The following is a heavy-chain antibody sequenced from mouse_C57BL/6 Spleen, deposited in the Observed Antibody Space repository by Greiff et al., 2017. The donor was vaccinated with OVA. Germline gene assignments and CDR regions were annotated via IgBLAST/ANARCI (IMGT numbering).Heavy chain of an antibody. CDR1: GFTFSDYG. CDR2: ISSGSSTI. V-gene: IGHV5-17*01. J-gene: IGHJ2*01. CDR3: ARGFQLGYFDY. Sequence: DVHLVESGGGLVKPGGSLKLSCAASGFTFSDYGMHWVRQAPEKGLEWVAYISSGSSTIYYADTVKGRFTISRDNAKNTLFLQMTSLRSEDTAMYYCARGFQLGYFDYWGQGTTLTVSS.